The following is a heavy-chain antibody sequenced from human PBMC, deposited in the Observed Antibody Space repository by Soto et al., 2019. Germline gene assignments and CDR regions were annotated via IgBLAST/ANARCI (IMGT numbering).Heavy chain of an antibody. CDR3: AKDIRPYYYGSGSYRHYFDY. J-gene: IGHJ4*02. CDR1: GFTFDDYA. V-gene: IGHV3-9*01. Sequence: EVQLAESGGGLVQPGRSLRLSCAASGFTFDDYAMHWVRQAPGKGLEWVSGISWNSGSIGYADSVKGRFTISRDNAKNSLYLQMNSLRAEDTALYYCAKDIRPYYYGSGSYRHYFDYWGQGTLVTVSS. CDR2: ISWNSGSI. D-gene: IGHD3-10*01.